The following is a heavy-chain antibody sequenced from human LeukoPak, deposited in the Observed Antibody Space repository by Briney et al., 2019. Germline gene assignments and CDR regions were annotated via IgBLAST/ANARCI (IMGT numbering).Heavy chain of an antibody. D-gene: IGHD3-22*01. V-gene: IGHV1-18*01. J-gene: IGHJ6*02. CDR1: GYTFTSYG. Sequence: GASVKVSCKASGYTFTSYGISWVRQAPGQGLEWMGWISAYNGNTNYAQKLQGRVTMTTDTSTSTAYMELRSLRSDDTAVYYCARDAYYDSIGSYYYSMDVWGQGTTVTVSS. CDR3: ARDAYYDSIGSYYYSMDV. CDR2: ISAYNGNT.